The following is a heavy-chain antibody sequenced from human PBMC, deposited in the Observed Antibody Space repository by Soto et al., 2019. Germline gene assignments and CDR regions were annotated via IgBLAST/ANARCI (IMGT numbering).Heavy chain of an antibody. CDR1: GGSISSGDYY. CDR3: ARAKTSVYDSLKYFDY. J-gene: IGHJ4*02. CDR2: IYYSGST. V-gene: IGHV4-30-4*01. D-gene: IGHD5-12*01. Sequence: SETLSLTCTVSGGSISSGDYYWSWIRQPPGKGLEWIGYIYYSGSTYYNPSLKSRVTISVDTSKNQFSLKLSSATAADTAVYYCARAKTSVYDSLKYFDYWGQGTLVTVSS.